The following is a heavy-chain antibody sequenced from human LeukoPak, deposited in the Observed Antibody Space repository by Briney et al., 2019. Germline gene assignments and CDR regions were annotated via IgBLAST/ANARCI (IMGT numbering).Heavy chain of an antibody. Sequence: ASVKVSCTASGYTFTGYFIYWMRQAPGQGPEWMGWINPNSYGTNFAQKFRGRMTLTRDTSTSTVYMDLSSLTSDDTAVYYCAREMLSYSESPINWFDPWGQGTLVTVSS. J-gene: IGHJ5*02. CDR3: AREMLSYSESPINWFDP. D-gene: IGHD4-11*01. CDR1: GYTFTGYF. V-gene: IGHV1-2*02. CDR2: INPNSYGT.